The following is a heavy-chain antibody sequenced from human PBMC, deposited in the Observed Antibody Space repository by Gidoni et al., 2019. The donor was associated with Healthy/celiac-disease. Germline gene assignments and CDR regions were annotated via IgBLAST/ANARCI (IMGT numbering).Heavy chain of an antibody. Sequence: QVQLQESGPGLVKPSETLSLTCTVSGGSISSYYWSWIRPPPGKGLEWIGYIYYSGSTNYNPSLKSRVTISVDTSKNQFSLKLSSVTAADTAVYYCARAPTTVVTPPYYYGMDVWGQGTTVTVSS. CDR3: ARAPTTVVTPPYYYGMDV. CDR2: IYYSGST. J-gene: IGHJ6*02. D-gene: IGHD4-17*01. V-gene: IGHV4-59*01. CDR1: GGSISSYY.